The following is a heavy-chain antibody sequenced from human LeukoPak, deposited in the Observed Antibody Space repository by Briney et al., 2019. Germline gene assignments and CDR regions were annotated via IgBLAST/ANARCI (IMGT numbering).Heavy chain of an antibody. CDR2: IYHSGST. J-gene: IGHJ5*02. CDR1: GGSISSGGYS. CDR3: ARADSGSYNWFDP. V-gene: IGHV4-30-2*01. Sequence: SQTLSLTCAVSGGSISSGGYSWSWIRQPPGKGLEWIGYIYHSGSTYYNPSLKSRVTISVDRSKNQFSLKLSSVTAADTAVYYCARADSGSYNWFDPWGQGTLVTVSS. D-gene: IGHD3-10*01.